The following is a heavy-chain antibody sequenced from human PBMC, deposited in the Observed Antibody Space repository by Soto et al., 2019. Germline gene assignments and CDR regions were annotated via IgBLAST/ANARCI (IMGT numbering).Heavy chain of an antibody. D-gene: IGHD2-15*01. J-gene: IGHJ3*02. CDR1: GFTFDDYA. CDR2: ISWNSGSI. CDR3: AKDLGSQYCSGGSCPDAFDI. Sequence: EVQLVESGGGLVQPGRSLRLSCAASGFTFDDYAMHWVRQAPGKGLEWVSGISWNSGSIGYADSVKGRFTISRDNAKNSLYLQMTSLRAEDTALYYCAKDLGSQYCSGGSCPDAFDIWGQGTMVTVSS. V-gene: IGHV3-9*01.